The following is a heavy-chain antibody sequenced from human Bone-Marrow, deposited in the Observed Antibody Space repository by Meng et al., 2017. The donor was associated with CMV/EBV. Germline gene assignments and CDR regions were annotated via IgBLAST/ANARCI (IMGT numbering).Heavy chain of an antibody. J-gene: IGHJ4*02. CDR3: ARAKGSDYDYVWGSYRYSYYFDY. CDR1: YY. Sequence: YYWSGIRRQPGKGLEWIGYIYHSGSTYYNPSLKSRVTISVDRSKNQFSLKLSSVTAADTAVYYCARAKGSDYDYVWGSYRYSYYFDYWGQGTLVTVSS. V-gene: IGHV4-30-2*01. CDR2: IYHSGST. D-gene: IGHD3-16*02.